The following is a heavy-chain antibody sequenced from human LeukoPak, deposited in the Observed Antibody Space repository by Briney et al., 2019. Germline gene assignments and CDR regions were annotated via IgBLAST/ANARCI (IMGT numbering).Heavy chain of an antibody. CDR2: ISAYNGNT. Sequence: ASVKVSCKASGYTFTSYGISWVRQAPGQGLEWMGWISAYNGNTNYAQKLQGRVTMTTDTSTSTAYMELRSLRSDDTAVYYRARDRYCSSTSCSHAFDIWGQGTMVTVSS. CDR3: ARDRYCSSTSCSHAFDI. CDR1: GYTFTSYG. D-gene: IGHD2-2*01. V-gene: IGHV1-18*01. J-gene: IGHJ3*02.